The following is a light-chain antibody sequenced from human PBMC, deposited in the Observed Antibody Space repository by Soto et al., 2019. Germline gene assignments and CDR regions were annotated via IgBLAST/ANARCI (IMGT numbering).Light chain of an antibody. Sequence: QSVLTQPASVSGSPGQSITISCTGNSSDVGSYNLVSWYQQHPGKAPKLMIYEVSKRPSGVSNRFSGSKSGNTASLTLSGLQAEDEADYYCCSYAGRSTLYVFGTGTKVTVL. J-gene: IGLJ1*01. CDR3: CSYAGRSTLYV. V-gene: IGLV2-23*02. CDR1: SSDVGSYNL. CDR2: EVS.